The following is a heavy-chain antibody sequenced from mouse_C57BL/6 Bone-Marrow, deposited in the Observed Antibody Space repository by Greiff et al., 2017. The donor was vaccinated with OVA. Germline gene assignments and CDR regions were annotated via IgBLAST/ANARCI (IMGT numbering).Heavy chain of an antibody. CDR1: GFTFSSYA. Sequence: EVKLMESGGGLVKPGGSLKLSCAASGFTFSSYAMSWVRQSPEQGLEWVATISDGGSYTYYPDKVKGRLTISRDNAKNNLYLQMSHLKSEDTAMYYCARGGLWPSMDYWGQGTSVTVSS. D-gene: IGHD1-1*02. J-gene: IGHJ4*01. CDR2: ISDGGSYT. CDR3: ARGGLWPSMDY. V-gene: IGHV5-4*03.